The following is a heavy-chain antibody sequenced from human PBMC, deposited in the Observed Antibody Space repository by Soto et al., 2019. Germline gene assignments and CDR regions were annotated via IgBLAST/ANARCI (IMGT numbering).Heavy chain of an antibody. D-gene: IGHD3-22*01. V-gene: IGHV3-21*06. J-gene: IGHJ4*02. CDR3: ARESDRGYFSDL. CDR1: GFTFSDYT. CDR2: ISSSSIYI. Sequence: VGSLRLSCVGSGFTFSDYTMNWVRQAPGKGLEWVSCISSSSIYISYADSVRGRFSISRDNAKNSLYLTINGLRTEDTAVYYCARESDRGYFSDLWGQGALVTVSS.